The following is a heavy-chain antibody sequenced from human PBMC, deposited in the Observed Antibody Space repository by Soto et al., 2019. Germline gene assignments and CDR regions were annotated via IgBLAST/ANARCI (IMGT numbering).Heavy chain of an antibody. V-gene: IGHV3-23*01. Sequence: PGGSLRLSCAASGCTFSSYAMSWVRQAPGKGLEWVSAISGSGGSTYYADSVKGRFTISRDNSKNTLYLQMNSLRAEDTAVYYCAKFGEEARSMELFGQDFDYWGQGTLVTVSS. CDR1: GCTFSSYA. CDR2: ISGSGGST. D-gene: IGHD3-10*01. J-gene: IGHJ4*02. CDR3: AKFGEEARSMELFGQDFDY.